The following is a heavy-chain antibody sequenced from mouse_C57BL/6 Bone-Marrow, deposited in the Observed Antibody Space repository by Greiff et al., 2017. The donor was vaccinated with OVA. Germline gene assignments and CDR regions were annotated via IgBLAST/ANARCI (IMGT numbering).Heavy chain of an antibody. CDR2: ISDVGSYT. CDR3: ARASYYYVYYFDD. D-gene: IGHD1-1*01. J-gene: IGHJ2*01. V-gene: IGHV5-4*01. CDR1: GFTFSSYA. Sequence: EVQRVESGGGLVKPGGSLKLSCAASGFTFSSYAMSWVRQTPEKRLEWVATISDVGSYTYYPDNVKGRFTISRDNAKNNLYLQMSHLKSEDTAMYYCARASYYYVYYFDDWGQGTTLTVSS.